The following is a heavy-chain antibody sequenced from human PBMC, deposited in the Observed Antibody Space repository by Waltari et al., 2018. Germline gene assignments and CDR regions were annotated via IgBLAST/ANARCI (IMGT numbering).Heavy chain of an antibody. D-gene: IGHD4-17*01. J-gene: IGHJ3*02. CDR1: GFTVSNNY. Sequence: EMQLVESGGGLIQPGGSLRLSCAASGFTVSNNYMSWVREAPGKGLGWDSVVCNGGRTNYADAVKGRFTISSDNTKNTLFLQMNSLIAEDTAIYYCAGHPYGDYWGWAFDIWGQGTMVTVSS. V-gene: IGHV3-53*01. CDR3: AGHPYGDYWGWAFDI. CDR2: VCNGGRT.